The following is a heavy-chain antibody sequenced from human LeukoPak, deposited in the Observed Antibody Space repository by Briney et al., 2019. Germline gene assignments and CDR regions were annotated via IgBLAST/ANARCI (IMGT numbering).Heavy chain of an antibody. CDR1: GFTFSSYD. D-gene: IGHD3-22*01. CDR2: IGTAGDT. V-gene: IGHV3-13*01. CDR3: ARAGSGYYYYFDY. Sequence: GGSLRLSCAASGFTFSSYDMHWVRQATGKGLEWVSAIGTAGDTYYPGSVKGRFTISRENAKNSLYLQMNSLRAGDTAVYYCARAGSGYYYYFDYWGQGTLVTVSS. J-gene: IGHJ4*02.